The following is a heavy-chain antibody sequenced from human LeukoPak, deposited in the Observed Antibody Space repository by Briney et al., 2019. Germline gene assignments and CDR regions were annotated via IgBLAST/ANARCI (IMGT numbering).Heavy chain of an antibody. CDR2: ISSSSTYI. V-gene: IGHV3-21*01. CDR1: GFTFRSYA. D-gene: IGHD2-21*02. Sequence: PGGSLRLSCAASGFTFRSYAMNWVRQAPGKGLEWVSSISSSSTYIYYADSVKGRFTISRDNAKNSVYLQMNTLTAENTAVYYCARGLCGGDCYDYWGQGTLVTVSS. CDR3: ARGLCGGDCYDY. J-gene: IGHJ4*02.